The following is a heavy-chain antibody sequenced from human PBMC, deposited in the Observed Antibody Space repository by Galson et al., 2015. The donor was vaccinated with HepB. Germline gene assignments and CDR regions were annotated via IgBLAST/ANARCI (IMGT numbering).Heavy chain of an antibody. CDR3: AHSSSSSGYYLYPNWFDP. Sequence: PALVKPTQTLTLTCTFSGFSLSTSGVGVGWIRQPPGKALEWLALIYWDDDKRYSPSLKSRLTITKDTSKNQVVLTMTNMDPVDTATYYCAHSSSSSGYYLYPNWFDPWGQGTLVTVSS. D-gene: IGHD3-22*01. CDR2: IYWDDDK. J-gene: IGHJ5*02. CDR1: GFSLSTSGVG. V-gene: IGHV2-5*02.